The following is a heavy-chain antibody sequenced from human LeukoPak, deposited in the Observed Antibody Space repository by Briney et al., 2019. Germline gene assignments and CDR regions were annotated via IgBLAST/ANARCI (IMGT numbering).Heavy chain of an antibody. CDR2: ISSSSSYI. CDR1: GFTFSSYA. J-gene: IGHJ5*02. D-gene: IGHD2-8*01. V-gene: IGHV3-23*01. Sequence: GGSLRLSCAASGFTFSSYAMSWVRQAPGKGLEWVSSISSSSSYIYYADSVKGRSTISRDNSKNTLYLQMNSLRAEDTAVYYCAKIRDCTNGVCPEWFDPWGQGTLVTVSS. CDR3: AKIRDCTNGVCPEWFDP.